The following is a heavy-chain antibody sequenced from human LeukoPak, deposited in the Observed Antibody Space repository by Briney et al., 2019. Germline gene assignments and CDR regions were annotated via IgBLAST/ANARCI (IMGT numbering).Heavy chain of an antibody. V-gene: IGHV3-30*19. Sequence: GGSLRLSCAASGFTFSNYGMHWVRQAPGKGLEWVAVISYDGSNKYYADSVKGRFTISRDNSKNTLYLQMNSLRAEDTAVYYCARVFGDTAMVGASDIWGQGTMVTVSS. CDR3: ARVFGDTAMVGASDI. J-gene: IGHJ3*02. CDR2: ISYDGSNK. CDR1: GFTFSNYG. D-gene: IGHD5-18*01.